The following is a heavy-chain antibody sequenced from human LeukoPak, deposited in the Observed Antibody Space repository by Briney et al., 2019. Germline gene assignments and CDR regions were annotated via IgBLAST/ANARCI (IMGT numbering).Heavy chain of an antibody. J-gene: IGHJ6*03. V-gene: IGHV4-34*01. CDR2: INHSGST. CDR1: GGSFSGYY. CDR3: AQKRARLLRRYYYYYMDV. Sequence: SETLSLTCAVYGGSFSGYYWSWIRQPPGKGLEWIGEINHSGSTNYNPSLKSRVTISVDTSKNQFSMKLSSVTAADTAVYYCAQKRARLLRRYYYYYMDVWGKGTRSPSP. D-gene: IGHD6-25*01.